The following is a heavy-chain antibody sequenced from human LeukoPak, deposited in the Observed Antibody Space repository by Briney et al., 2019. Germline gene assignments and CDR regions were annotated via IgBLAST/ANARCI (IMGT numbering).Heavy chain of an antibody. J-gene: IGHJ4*02. CDR1: GYSFTNFW. V-gene: IGHV5-51*01. Sequence: GESLKISCKASGYSFTNFWIGWVRQMPGKGLEWMGIIYPGDSDTRYSPSFQGQVTIAVDKSVNTAYLQWSSLKASDTALYYCARQDYGGNSGAFEFWGQGTLVTVSS. CDR3: ARQDYGGNSGAFEF. D-gene: IGHD4-23*01. CDR2: IYPGDSDT.